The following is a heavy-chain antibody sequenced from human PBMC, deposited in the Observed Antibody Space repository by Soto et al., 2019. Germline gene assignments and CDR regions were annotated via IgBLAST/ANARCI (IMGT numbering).Heavy chain of an antibody. CDR2: IYYSGET. Sequence: QVQLQESGPGLVKPSETLSLTCTVSGDSISRYYWSWIRLSPGKGLEWIGYIYYSGETNYNPSVKIGGHLSVDRTKIQFSLKLISVTAADTAVYYCARDQGGEFLKGSGMGVWGQGTTVTVSS. CDR3: ARDQGGEFLKGSGMGV. V-gene: IGHV4-59*01. CDR1: GDSISRYY. D-gene: IGHD3-10*01. J-gene: IGHJ6*02.